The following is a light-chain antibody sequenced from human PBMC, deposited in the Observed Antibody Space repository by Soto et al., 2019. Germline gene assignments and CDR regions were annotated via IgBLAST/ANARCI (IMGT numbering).Light chain of an antibody. Sequence: DIQMTQSPSSLSASVGDRVTITCQASQDISNYLNWYQQKPGKAPKLLIYDASNLETGVPSRFSGSGSGKDFTFTISSLQPEDISTYYCQQYGKLPRTFGQGTKVEIK. CDR2: DAS. V-gene: IGKV1-33*01. CDR1: QDISNY. J-gene: IGKJ1*01. CDR3: QQYGKLPRT.